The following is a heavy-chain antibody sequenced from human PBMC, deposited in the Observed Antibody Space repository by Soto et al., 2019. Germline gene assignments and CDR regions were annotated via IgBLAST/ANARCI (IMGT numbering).Heavy chain of an antibody. CDR1: GFSLSTSGVG. V-gene: IGHV2-5*01. CDR3: AHSGAAPILTGNVFEAPKYYYYYGMDV. D-gene: IGHD3-9*01. Sequence: SGPTLVKPTQTLTLTCTFSGFSLSTSGVGVGWIRQPPGKALEWLALIYWNDDKRYSPSLKSRLTIPKDTSKNQVVLTMTNMDPVDTATYYCAHSGAAPILTGNVFEAPKYYYYYGMDVWGQGTTVTVSS. CDR2: IYWNDDK. J-gene: IGHJ6*02.